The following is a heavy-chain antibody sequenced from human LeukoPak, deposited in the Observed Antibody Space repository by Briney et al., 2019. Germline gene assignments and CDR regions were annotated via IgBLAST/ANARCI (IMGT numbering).Heavy chain of an antibody. D-gene: IGHD4-11*01. CDR2: ISYDGSNK. CDR1: GLTFSSYA. V-gene: IGHV3-30-3*01. CDR3: ARDNWRDYLADALDI. J-gene: IGHJ3*02. Sequence: PGRSLRLSCAASGLTFSSYAMHWVRQAPGKGLDWVASISYDGSNKYYADSVKGRFTISRDSSKNTLYLQMNSLGAEDTALYYCARDNWRDYLADALDIWGQGTMVTVSS.